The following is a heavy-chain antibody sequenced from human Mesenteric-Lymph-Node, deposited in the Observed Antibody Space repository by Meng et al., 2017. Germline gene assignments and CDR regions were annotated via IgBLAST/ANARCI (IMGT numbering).Heavy chain of an antibody. CDR2: IWYDGSNK. Sequence: GGSLRLSCAASGFTFSSYGMHWVRQAPGKGLEWVAVIWYDGSNKYYADSVKGRFTISRDNSKNTLYPQMNSLRAEDTAVYYCASVEMASGDDAFDIWGQGTMVTVSS. CDR1: GFTFSSYG. V-gene: IGHV3-33*01. CDR3: ASVEMASGDDAFDI. J-gene: IGHJ3*02. D-gene: IGHD5-24*01.